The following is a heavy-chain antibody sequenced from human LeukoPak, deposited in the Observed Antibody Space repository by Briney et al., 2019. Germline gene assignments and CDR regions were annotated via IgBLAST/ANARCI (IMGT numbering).Heavy chain of an antibody. V-gene: IGHV7-4-1*02. CDR3: ARDLSPYYYDSSGYYDY. D-gene: IGHD3-22*01. Sequence: ASVKVSCKASGYTFTSYAMNWVRQAPGQGLEWMGWINTNTGNPTYAQGFTGRFVFSLDTSVSTAYLQISSLKAEDTAVYYCARDLSPYYYDSSGYYDYWGQGTLVTVSS. CDR1: GYTFTSYA. CDR2: INTNTGNP. J-gene: IGHJ4*02.